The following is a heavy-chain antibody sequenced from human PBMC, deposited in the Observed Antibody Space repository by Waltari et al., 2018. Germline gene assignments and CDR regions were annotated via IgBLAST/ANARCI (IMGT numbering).Heavy chain of an antibody. J-gene: IGHJ4*02. CDR2: MNPNSGNT. V-gene: IGHV1-8*03. D-gene: IGHD5-12*01. Sequence: QVQLVQSGAEVKKPGASVKVSCKASGYTFTSYDINWVRQATGQGLEWMGWMNPNSGNTGYAQKFQGRVTITRNTSISTAYMELSSLRSEDTAVYYCARDMGGYDRVGWYYFDYWGQGTLVTVSS. CDR1: GYTFTSYD. CDR3: ARDMGGYDRVGWYYFDY.